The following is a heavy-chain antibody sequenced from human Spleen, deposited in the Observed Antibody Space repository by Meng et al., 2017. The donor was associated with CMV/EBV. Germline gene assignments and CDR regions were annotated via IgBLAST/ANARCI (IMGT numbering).Heavy chain of an antibody. J-gene: IGHJ6*02. Sequence: GESLKISCAASGFTFSNSDMNWVRQAPGKGLEWVSSISDSSKYIYYADSVKGRFTISRDNAKKSVFLQMNSLRAEDTAVYYCARKIVGSTSGLDVWGQGTTVTVSS. D-gene: IGHD1-26*01. CDR1: GFTFSNSD. V-gene: IGHV3-21*01. CDR2: ISDSSKYI. CDR3: ARKIVGSTSGLDV.